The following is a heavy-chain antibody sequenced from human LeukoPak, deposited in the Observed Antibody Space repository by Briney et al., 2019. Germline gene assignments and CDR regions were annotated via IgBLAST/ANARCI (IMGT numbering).Heavy chain of an antibody. Sequence: SETLSLTCTVSGGSISTSNYYWGWVRQPPGKGLEWIGNIFYSGSTYYSPSLKSRVTISLDTSRNQFSLKLSSVTAADTAVYYCARLKEYYYDSGSIGWFDPWGQGTLVTVSS. D-gene: IGHD3-10*01. CDR2: IFYSGST. V-gene: IGHV4-39*07. J-gene: IGHJ5*02. CDR3: ARLKEYYYDSGSIGWFDP. CDR1: GGSISTSNYY.